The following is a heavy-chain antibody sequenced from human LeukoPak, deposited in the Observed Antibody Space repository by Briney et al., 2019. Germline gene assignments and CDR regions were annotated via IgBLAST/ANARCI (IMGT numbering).Heavy chain of an antibody. V-gene: IGHV3-7*01. Sequence: GGSLRLSCAASGFTFSSYWMSWVRQAPGKGPEWVANIKQDGSEKYYVDSVKGRFTISRDNAKNSLYLQMNSLRAEDTAVYYCARERNYDFWSGYPSNWFDPWGQGTLVTVSS. CDR1: GFTFSSYW. CDR2: IKQDGSEK. J-gene: IGHJ5*02. CDR3: ARERNYDFWSGYPSNWFDP. D-gene: IGHD3-3*01.